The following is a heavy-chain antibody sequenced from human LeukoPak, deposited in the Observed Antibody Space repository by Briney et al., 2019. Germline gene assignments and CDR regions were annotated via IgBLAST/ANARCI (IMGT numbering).Heavy chain of an antibody. D-gene: IGHD3-3*01. Sequence: ASVKVSCKASGGTFSRYAISWVRQAPGQGLEWMGRIIPILGIANYAQKFQGRVTITADKSTGTAYMELSSLRSEDTAVYYCARDVLDDFWSGYDYNYYGMDVWGQGTTVTVSS. CDR3: ARDVLDDFWSGYDYNYYGMDV. CDR1: GGTFSRYA. CDR2: IIPILGIA. V-gene: IGHV1-69*04. J-gene: IGHJ6*02.